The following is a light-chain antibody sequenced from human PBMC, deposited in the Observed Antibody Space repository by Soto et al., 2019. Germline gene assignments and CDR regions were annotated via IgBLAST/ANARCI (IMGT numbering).Light chain of an antibody. J-gene: IGLJ3*02. CDR3: VLYMGSGIWV. CDR2: STN. V-gene: IGLV8-61*01. CDR1: SGSVSTSYY. Sequence: QTVVTQEPSFSVSPGRTVTLTCGLSSGSVSTSYYPSWYQKTPGQAPRTLIYSTNTRSSGVPDRFSGSILGNKAALTITGAKADDESDYYCVLYMGSGIWVFGGGTKLTVL.